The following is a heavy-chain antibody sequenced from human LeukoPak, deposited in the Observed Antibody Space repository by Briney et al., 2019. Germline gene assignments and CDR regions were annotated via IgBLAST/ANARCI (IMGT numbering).Heavy chain of an antibody. D-gene: IGHD2-2*01. J-gene: IGHJ3*02. V-gene: IGHV4-59*01. CDR3: AREQRYCSSTSCHRDAFDI. CDR1: GGSISSYY. Sequence: SETLSLTCTVSGGSISSYYWSWIRQPPGKGLEWIGYIYYSGSTNYNPSLKSRVTISVDTSKNQFSLKLSSVTAADTAVYYCAREQRYCSSTSCHRDAFDIWGQGTMVTVSS. CDR2: IYYSGST.